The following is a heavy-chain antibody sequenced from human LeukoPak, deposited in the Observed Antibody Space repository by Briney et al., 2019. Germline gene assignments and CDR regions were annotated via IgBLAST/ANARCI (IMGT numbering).Heavy chain of an antibody. D-gene: IGHD5-12*01. CDR1: GFTFSSYG. J-gene: IGHJ4*02. CDR3: AKEAWLVGKLLSSHPSVYFDY. Sequence: GGSLRLSCAASGFTFSSYGMHWVRQAPGKGLEWVAFIRYDGSNKYYADSVKGRFTISRDNSKNTLYLQMNSLRAEDTAVYYCAKEAWLVGKLLSSHPSVYFDYWGQGTLVTVSS. V-gene: IGHV3-30*02. CDR2: IRYDGSNK.